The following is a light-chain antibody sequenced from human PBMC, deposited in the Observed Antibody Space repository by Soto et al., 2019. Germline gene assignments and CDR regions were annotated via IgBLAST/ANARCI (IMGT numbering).Light chain of an antibody. CDR1: QSVSSSY. CDR3: QHYGSAPRT. CDR2: GAS. Sequence: EIVLTQSPGTLSLSPGEGATLSCRASQSVSSSYLAWYQQKPGQAPRLLIYGASSRATGIPDRFSGSGSATDFTLTISRLEPEDFAVYYCQHYGSAPRTFGQGTKVEIK. J-gene: IGKJ1*01. V-gene: IGKV3-20*01.